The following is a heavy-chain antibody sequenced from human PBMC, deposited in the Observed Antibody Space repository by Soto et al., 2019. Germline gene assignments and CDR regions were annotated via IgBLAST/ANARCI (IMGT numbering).Heavy chain of an antibody. CDR1: GGTFSSYA. CDR3: ARHVPAAGYYYGMDV. D-gene: IGHD2-2*01. J-gene: IGHJ6*02. V-gene: IGHV1-69*12. Sequence: QVQLVQSGAEVKKPGSSVKVSCKASGGTFSSYAISWLRQAPGQGLEWMGGIIPIFGTTNYAQKFQGRVTITADESTITAYMELSSLRSEDTAVYYCARHVPAAGYYYGMDVWGQGTTVTVSS. CDR2: IIPIFGTT.